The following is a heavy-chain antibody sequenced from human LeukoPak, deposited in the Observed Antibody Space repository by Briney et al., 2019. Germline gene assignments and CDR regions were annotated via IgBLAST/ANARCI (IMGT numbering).Heavy chain of an antibody. Sequence: GGSLSLFCAASGFRYSTYRKNWLRHAPGRGLEGVSYLSSCSDPIYYSDSVKGRFTISRDNAKNSLYLQMIRLGDEDTAVYFCATGNYDFAHGYYYKDVWGKGTTVTVS. CDR2: LSSCSDPI. V-gene: IGHV3-48*02. CDR1: GFRYSTYR. D-gene: IGHD3-3*01. CDR3: ATGNYDFAHGYYYKDV. J-gene: IGHJ6*03.